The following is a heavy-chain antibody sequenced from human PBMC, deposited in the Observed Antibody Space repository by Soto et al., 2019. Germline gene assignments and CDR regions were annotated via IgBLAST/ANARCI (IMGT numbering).Heavy chain of an antibody. CDR2: FGVDYVT. CDR3: AKAKGSFDHTGPDQ. Sequence: EVHLLESGGGLRQPGGSLRLSCATSGFRFSNYAMSWVRQAPGKGLEWVSGFGVDYVTYYADSVRGRFTISRDNSKNTLYLQMNSLTAEDTALYYCAKAKGSFDHTGPDQWGQGTLVTVSS. D-gene: IGHD2-8*02. CDR1: GFRFSNYA. V-gene: IGHV3-23*01. J-gene: IGHJ4*02.